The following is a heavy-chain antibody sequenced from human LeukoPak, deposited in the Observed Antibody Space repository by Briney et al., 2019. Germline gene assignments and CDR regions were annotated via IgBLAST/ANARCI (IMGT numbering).Heavy chain of an antibody. V-gene: IGHV1-18*01. J-gene: IGHJ4*02. CDR3: ARDGYCSGGSCYSSVFDY. D-gene: IGHD2-15*01. CDR2: YNGNT. Sequence: YNGNTNYAQKLQGRVTMTTDTSTSTAYMELRSLRSDDTAVYYCARDGYCSGGSCYSSVFDYWGQGTLVTVSS.